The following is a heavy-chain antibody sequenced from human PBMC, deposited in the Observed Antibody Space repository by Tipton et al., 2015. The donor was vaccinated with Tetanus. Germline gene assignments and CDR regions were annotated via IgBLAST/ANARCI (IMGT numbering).Heavy chain of an antibody. Sequence: QVQLEQSGAEMKKPGSSVKVSCKASGGTFSNYALSWVRQAPGQGLEWVGGITPIFGTTNSAPKFQGRVTITADESTNTAYMELSSLRSEDTAVYYCARRRTTTALSYYFDSWGQGTLVNVSS. V-gene: IGHV1-69*01. J-gene: IGHJ4*02. CDR3: ARRRTTTALSYYFDS. CDR2: ITPIFGTT. D-gene: IGHD4-17*01. CDR1: GGTFSNYA.